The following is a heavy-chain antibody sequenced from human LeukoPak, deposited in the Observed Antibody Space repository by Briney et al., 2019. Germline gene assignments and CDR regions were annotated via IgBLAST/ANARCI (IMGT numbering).Heavy chain of an antibody. D-gene: IGHD3-9*01. J-gene: IGHJ4*02. CDR2: IIPIFGTA. CDR1: GGTFSSYA. V-gene: IGHV1-69*13. CDR3: ARSSYYDILTGYYGGNFDY. Sequence: ASVKVSCKASGGTFSSYAISWVRQAPGQGREWMGGIIPIFGTANYAQKFQGRVTITADESTSTAYMELSSLRSEDTAVYYCARSSYYDILTGYYGGNFDYWGQGTLVTVSS.